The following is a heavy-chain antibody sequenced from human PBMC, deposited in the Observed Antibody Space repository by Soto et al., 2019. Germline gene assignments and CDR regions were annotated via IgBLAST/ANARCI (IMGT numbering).Heavy chain of an antibody. D-gene: IGHD6-6*01. CDR1: GGSISSGGYY. V-gene: IGHV4-31*03. CDR3: ARVFRYSSSSRDSDYYYYYGMDV. J-gene: IGHJ6*02. Sequence: PSETLSLTCTVSGGSISSGGYYWSWIRQHPGKGLEWIGYIYYSGSTYYNPSLKSRVTISVDTSKNQFSLKLSSVTAADTAVYYCARVFRYSSSSRDSDYYYYYGMDVWGQGTTVTVSS. CDR2: IYYSGST.